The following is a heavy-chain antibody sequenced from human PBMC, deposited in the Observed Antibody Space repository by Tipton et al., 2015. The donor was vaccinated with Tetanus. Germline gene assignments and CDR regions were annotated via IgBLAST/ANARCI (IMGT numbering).Heavy chain of an antibody. Sequence: CAASGFTFSSYAMSWVRQAPGKGLEWVSAISGSGGSTYYADSVKGRFTISRDNSKNTLYLQMNSLRAEDTAVYYCAKGGMVPKGGVGAFDIWGQGTMVTVSS. J-gene: IGHJ3*02. CDR1: GFTFSSYA. V-gene: IGHV3-23*01. CDR2: ISGSGGST. D-gene: IGHD2-8*01. CDR3: AKGGMVPKGGVGAFDI.